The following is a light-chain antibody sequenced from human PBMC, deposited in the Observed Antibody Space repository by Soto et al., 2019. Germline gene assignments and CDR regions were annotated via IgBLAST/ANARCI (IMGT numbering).Light chain of an antibody. Sequence: QSVLTQSPSASGTPGQRVTISCSGSSSNIGSNNVNWYQQLPGTAPKLLIYSNNQRPSGVPHRVSGFKSGSSAFLPISGLQSEDEADYYCAAWDDSLNALFGGGTKLTVL. J-gene: IGLJ2*01. CDR2: SNN. CDR1: SSNIGSNN. CDR3: AAWDDSLNAL. V-gene: IGLV1-44*01.